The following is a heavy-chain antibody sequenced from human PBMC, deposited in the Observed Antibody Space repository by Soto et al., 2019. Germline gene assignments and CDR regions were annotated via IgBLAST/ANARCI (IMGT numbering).Heavy chain of an antibody. V-gene: IGHV4-30-4*01. Sequence: PSETLSLTCTVSGGSISSGDYYWSWIRQPPGKGLEWIGYIYYSGSTYYNPSLKSRVTISVDTSKNQFSLKLSSVTAADTAVYYCAREKQQLVRAYYYYYGMDVWGQGTTVTVSS. CDR1: GGSISSGDYY. D-gene: IGHD6-13*01. J-gene: IGHJ6*02. CDR2: IYYSGST. CDR3: AREKQQLVRAYYYYYGMDV.